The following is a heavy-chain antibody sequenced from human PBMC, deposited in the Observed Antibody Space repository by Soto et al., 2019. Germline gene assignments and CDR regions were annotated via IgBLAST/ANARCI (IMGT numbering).Heavy chain of an antibody. CDR1: GYTVPGYC. D-gene: IGHD3-16*02. J-gene: IGHJ6*02. Sequence: ASEKVSCKAYGYTVPGYCMHLLRQGPGQLLEYRRWINPNSGGTNYAQKFQGRVTMTRDTSISTAYMELSRLRSDDTAVYYCARESFMITFGGVIVTNYGMDVWGQGTTVTVSS. CDR2: INPNSGGT. V-gene: IGHV1-2*02. CDR3: ARESFMITFGGVIVTNYGMDV.